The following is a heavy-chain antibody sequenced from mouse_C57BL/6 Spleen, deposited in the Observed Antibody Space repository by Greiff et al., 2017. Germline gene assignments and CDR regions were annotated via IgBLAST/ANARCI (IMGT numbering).Heavy chain of an antibody. CDR2: IYPSDSET. J-gene: IGHJ2*01. D-gene: IGHD2-3*01. V-gene: IGHV1-61*01. CDR1: GYTFTSYW. CDR3: AREGGYYVLYYFDY. Sequence: QVQLQQPGAELVRPGSSVKLSCKASGYTFTSYWMDWVKQRPGQGLEWIGNIYPSDSETHYNQKFKDKATLTVDKSSSTAYMQLSSLTSEDSAVYYCAREGGYYVLYYFDYWGQGTTLTVSS.